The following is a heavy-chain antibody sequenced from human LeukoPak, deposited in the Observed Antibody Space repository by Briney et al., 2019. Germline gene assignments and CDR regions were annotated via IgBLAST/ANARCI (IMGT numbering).Heavy chain of an antibody. V-gene: IGHV3-23*01. CDR2: ISGSGGST. CDR3: AKVRFLEWPDPGYYGMDV. D-gene: IGHD3-3*01. J-gene: IGHJ6*02. Sequence: GGSLRLSCAASGFTFSSYAMSWVRQAPGKGLEWVSAISGSGGSTYYADSVKGRFTISRDNSKHTLYLQMNSLRAEDTAVYYCAKVRFLEWPDPGYYGMDVWGQGTTVTVSS. CDR1: GFTFSSYA.